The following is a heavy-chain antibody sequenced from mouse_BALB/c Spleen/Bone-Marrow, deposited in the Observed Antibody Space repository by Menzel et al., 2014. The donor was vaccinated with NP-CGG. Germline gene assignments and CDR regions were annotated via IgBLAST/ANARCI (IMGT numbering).Heavy chain of an antibody. CDR1: GFTFSSYG. CDR3: ARHYYGAR. CDR2: INSNGGST. J-gene: IGHJ3*01. V-gene: IGHV5-6-3*01. D-gene: IGHD1-2*01. Sequence: EVKLVESGEGLVQPGGSLKLSCAASGFTFSSYGMSWVRQTPDKRLELVATINSNGGSTYYPDSVKGRFTISRDNAKNTLYLQMSCLKSEDTAMYYCARHYYGARWGQGTLVTVSA.